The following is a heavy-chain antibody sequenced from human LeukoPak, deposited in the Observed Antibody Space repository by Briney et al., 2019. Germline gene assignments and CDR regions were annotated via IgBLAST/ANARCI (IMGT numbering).Heavy chain of an antibody. CDR2: IIPIFGTA. J-gene: IGHJ5*02. Sequence: ASVKVFCKASGYIFSDYYMHWVRQAPGQGLEWMGGIIPIFGTANYAQKFQGRVTITADESTSTAYMELSSLRSEDTAVYYCARDKGSITGTGAYIWFDPWGQGTLVTVSS. V-gene: IGHV1-69*13. CDR3: ARDKGSITGTGAYIWFDP. D-gene: IGHD1-20*01. CDR1: GYIFSDYY.